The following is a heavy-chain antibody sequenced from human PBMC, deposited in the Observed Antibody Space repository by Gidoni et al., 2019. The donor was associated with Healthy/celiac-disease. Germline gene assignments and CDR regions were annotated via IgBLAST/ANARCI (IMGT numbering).Heavy chain of an antibody. J-gene: IGHJ6*02. Sequence: EVQLVESGGGLVQPGGSLRLSCAASGFTVSSNYMSWVRQAPGKGLEWVSVIYSGGSTYYADSVKGRFTISRHNSKNTLYLQMNSLRAEDTAVYYCATHRGYESPLYYYYYGMDVWGQGTTVTVSS. CDR1: GFTVSSNY. CDR3: ATHRGYESPLYYYYYGMDV. V-gene: IGHV3-53*04. D-gene: IGHD5-12*01. CDR2: IYSGGST.